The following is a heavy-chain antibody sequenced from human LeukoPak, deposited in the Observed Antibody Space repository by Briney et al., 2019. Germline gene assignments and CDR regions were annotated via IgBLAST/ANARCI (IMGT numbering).Heavy chain of an antibody. V-gene: IGHV4-59*12. CDR1: GGSISNYY. CDR2: VYYSGST. J-gene: IGHJ3*02. Sequence: PSETLSLTCTVSGGSISNYYWSWIRQPPGKGLEWIGYVYYSGSTYYNPSLKSRVTISVDRSKNQFSLKLSSVTAADTAVYYCARDHDDAFDIWGQGTMVTVSS. CDR3: ARDHDDAFDI.